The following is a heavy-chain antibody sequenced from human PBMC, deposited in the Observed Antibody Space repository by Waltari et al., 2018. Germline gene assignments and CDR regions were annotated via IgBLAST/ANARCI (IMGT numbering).Heavy chain of an antibody. CDR1: GYTFTSYD. V-gene: IGHV1-8*03. Sequence: QVQLVQSGAEVKKPGASVKVSCKASGYTFTSYDINWVRQATGQGLEWMGLMNPNSGKTGYAQKFQCRVTITRNTSISTAYMELSSLRSEDTAVYYCARPLYDILTGYYRVDAFDIWGQGTMVTVSS. D-gene: IGHD3-9*01. CDR2: MNPNSGKT. J-gene: IGHJ3*02. CDR3: ARPLYDILTGYYRVDAFDI.